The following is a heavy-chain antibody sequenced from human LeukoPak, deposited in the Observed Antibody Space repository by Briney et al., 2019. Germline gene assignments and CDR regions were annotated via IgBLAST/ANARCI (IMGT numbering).Heavy chain of an antibody. V-gene: IGHV4-39*01. Sequence: TSETLSLTCTVSGGSISSSSYYWRWIRQPPEKGLELIGSIYYSGTTFYNPSLKSRVTISVDTSKNQFSLKLNSVTAADTAVYYCAPMVAGTNYFDYWGQGTLVTVSS. J-gene: IGHJ4*02. CDR2: IYYSGTT. CDR3: APMVAGTNYFDY. CDR1: GGSISSSSYY. D-gene: IGHD6-19*01.